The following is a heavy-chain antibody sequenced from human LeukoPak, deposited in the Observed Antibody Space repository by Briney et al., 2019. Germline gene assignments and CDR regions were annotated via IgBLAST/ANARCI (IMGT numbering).Heavy chain of an antibody. CDR2: ISYDGSNK. J-gene: IGHJ6*02. CDR1: GFTFSSYG. Sequence: PGGSLRLSCAASGFTFSSYGMHWVRQAPGKGLEWVAVISYDGSNKYYADSVKGRFTISRGNSKNTLYLQMNSLRAEDTAVYYCARSTSERMITFGGDIYYYYYGMDVWGQGTTVTVSS. D-gene: IGHD3-16*01. CDR3: ARSTSERMITFGGDIYYYYYGMDV. V-gene: IGHV3-30*03.